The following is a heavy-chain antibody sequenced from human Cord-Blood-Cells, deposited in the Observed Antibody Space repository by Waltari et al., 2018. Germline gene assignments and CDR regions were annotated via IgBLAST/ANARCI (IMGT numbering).Heavy chain of an antibody. J-gene: IGHJ4*02. CDR2: IKQDGSEK. CDR1: GFTFSSYW. Sequence: EVQLVESGGGLVQPGGSLRLSCAASGFTFSSYWMSWVRQAPGKGLEWVANIKQDGSEKYYVDSVKGRFTISRDNAKNSLYLQMNGLRAEDTAVYYCARQMTTVTVYFDYWGQGTLVTVSS. D-gene: IGHD4-17*01. V-gene: IGHV3-7*01. CDR3: ARQMTTVTVYFDY.